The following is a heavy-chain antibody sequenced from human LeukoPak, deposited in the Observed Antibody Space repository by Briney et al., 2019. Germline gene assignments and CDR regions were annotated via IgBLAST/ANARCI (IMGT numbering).Heavy chain of an antibody. CDR1: GGSISSYY. CDR3: ARRFSPNWFDP. CDR2: IYYSGST. D-gene: IGHD3-10*01. V-gene: IGHV4-59*01. Sequence: SETLSLTCTVSGGSISSYYWSWIRQPPGKGLEWIGYIYYSGSTNYNPSLKSRVTISVDTSKNQFSLKLSSVTAADTAVYYCARRFSPNWFDPWGQGTLVTVSS. J-gene: IGHJ5*02.